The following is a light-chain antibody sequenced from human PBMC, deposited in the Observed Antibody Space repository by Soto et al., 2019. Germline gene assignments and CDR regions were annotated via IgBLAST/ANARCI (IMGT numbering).Light chain of an antibody. V-gene: IGKV1-5*03. Sequence: DIQMTQSPSTLSASVGDRVTITCRASQSISSWLAWFQQKPGKAPRLLIFKASFLETGVPSRFSGIGSGTEFTLTISSLQPDDFATYYCQHYNSSPMYIFGQGTKLEIK. J-gene: IGKJ2*01. CDR2: KAS. CDR1: QSISSW. CDR3: QHYNSSPMYI.